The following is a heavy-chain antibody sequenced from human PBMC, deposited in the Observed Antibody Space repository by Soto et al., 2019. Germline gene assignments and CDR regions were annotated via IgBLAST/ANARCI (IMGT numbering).Heavy chain of an antibody. CDR3: ASGRVAAADYFDF. J-gene: IGHJ4*02. Sequence: QVQLVESGGGLVKPGGSLRLSCAVSGFTFSDYYMTWIRQAPGKGLEWVSYISSSTSHTNYAASVKGRFTISRDNAKNSLFLQMNSLRAEDTAVYYCASGRVAAADYFDFWGQGTLVTVSS. CDR1: GFTFSDYY. V-gene: IGHV3-11*05. CDR2: ISSSTSHT. D-gene: IGHD2-2*01.